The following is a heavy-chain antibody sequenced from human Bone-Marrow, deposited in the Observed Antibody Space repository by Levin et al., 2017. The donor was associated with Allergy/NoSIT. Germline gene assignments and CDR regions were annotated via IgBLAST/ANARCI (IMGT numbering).Heavy chain of an antibody. CDR1: GGSTSNYY. Sequence: SETLSLTCLVSGGSTSNYYWSWIRQPAGKGLEWIGNIFTTGSTNYNPSLKNRVTMSMGPSKNQFSLNLPSVTAADTAVYYCARGGTWFDPWGQGTPVTVSS. CDR2: IFTTGST. J-gene: IGHJ5*02. V-gene: IGHV4-4*07. D-gene: IGHD1-1*01. CDR3: ARGGTWFDP.